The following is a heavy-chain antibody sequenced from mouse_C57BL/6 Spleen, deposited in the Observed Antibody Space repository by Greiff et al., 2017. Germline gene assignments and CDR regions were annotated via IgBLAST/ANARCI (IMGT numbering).Heavy chain of an antibody. J-gene: IGHJ3*01. CDR1: GYSITSGYY. CDR3: AREGDYDVRFAY. V-gene: IGHV3-6*01. CDR2: IRYDGST. Sequence: ESGPGLVKPSQSLSLTCSVTGYSITSGYYWNWIRQFPGNKLEWMGYIRYDGSTNYNPSLKNRISITRDASKNQFFLKLNSVTTEDTATYYCAREGDYDVRFAYWGQGTLVTVSA. D-gene: IGHD2-4*01.